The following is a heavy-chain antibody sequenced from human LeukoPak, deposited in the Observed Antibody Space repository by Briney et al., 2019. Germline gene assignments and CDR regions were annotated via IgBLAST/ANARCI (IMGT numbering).Heavy chain of an antibody. CDR1: GYTFTSYD. J-gene: IGHJ6*02. V-gene: IGHV1-8*01. CDR2: MNPNSGNT. CDR3: ARVLYSSGWSVGYYYYGMDV. Sequence: GASVKVSCKASGYTFTSYDINWMRQATGQGLEWMGWMNPNSGNTGYARKFQGRVTMTRNTSISTAYMELSSLRSEDTAVYYCARVLYSSGWSVGYYYYGMDVWGQGTTVTVSS. D-gene: IGHD6-19*01.